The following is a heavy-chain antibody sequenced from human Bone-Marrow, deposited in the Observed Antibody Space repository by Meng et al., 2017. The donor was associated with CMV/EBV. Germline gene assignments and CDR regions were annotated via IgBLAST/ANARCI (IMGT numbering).Heavy chain of an antibody. CDR2: IYYSGST. Sequence: SETLSLTCTVSGGSISSSSYYWGWIRQPPGKGLEWIGSIYYSGSTYYNPSLKSRVTISVDTSKNQFSLKLSSVTAADTAVYYCAREFLEWLFPTARYYYYGMDVCGQGTTVTVSS. CDR1: GGSISSSSYY. CDR3: AREFLEWLFPTARYYYYGMDV. V-gene: IGHV4-39*07. J-gene: IGHJ6*02. D-gene: IGHD3-3*01.